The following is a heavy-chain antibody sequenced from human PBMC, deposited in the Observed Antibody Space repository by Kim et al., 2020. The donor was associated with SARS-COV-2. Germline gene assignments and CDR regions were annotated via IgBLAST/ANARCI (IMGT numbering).Heavy chain of an antibody. J-gene: IGHJ6*03. D-gene: IGHD2-15*01. Sequence: DSVKGRFTTSRDNAMNSLYLQMSSLRAEDTAAYYCAREGVVVVAACMDVWGKGTTVTVSS. CDR3: AREGVVVVAACMDV. V-gene: IGHV3-48*03.